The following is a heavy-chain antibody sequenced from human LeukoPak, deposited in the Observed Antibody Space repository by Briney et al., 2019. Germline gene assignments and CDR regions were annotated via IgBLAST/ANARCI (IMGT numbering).Heavy chain of an antibody. V-gene: IGHV3-74*01. CDR2: IKGDGSST. Sequence: PGGSLRLSCVTSGFTFNNYWMHWVRQVPGKGLVWVSRIKGDGSSTSYGDSVKGRFTISRDNAKNTLYLQMNSLRADDTAVYYCAKDNSPGSFGPWGQGTLVTVSS. CDR3: AKDNSPGSFGP. CDR1: GFTFNNYW. J-gene: IGHJ5*02. D-gene: IGHD4-11*01.